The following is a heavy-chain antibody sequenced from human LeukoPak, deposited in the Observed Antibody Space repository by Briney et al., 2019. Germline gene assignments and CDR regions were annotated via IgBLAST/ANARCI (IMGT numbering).Heavy chain of an antibody. D-gene: IGHD6-19*01. CDR3: ARDQWLAYNYYMDV. J-gene: IGHJ6*04. Sequence: SVKVSCKASGGTFSSYAISWVRQAPGQGLEWMGGIIPIFGTANYAQKFQGRVTITADKSTSTAYMELSSLRSEDTAVYYCARDQWLAYNYYMDVWGKGTTVTVSS. V-gene: IGHV1-69*06. CDR2: IIPIFGTA. CDR1: GGTFSSYA.